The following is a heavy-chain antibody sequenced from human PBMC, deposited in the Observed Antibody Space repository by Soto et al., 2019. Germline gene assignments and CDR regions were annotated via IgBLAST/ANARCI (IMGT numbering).Heavy chain of an antibody. J-gene: IGHJ4*02. V-gene: IGHV3-33*01. CDR1: GSIFSGYG. D-gene: IGHD2-15*01. CDR2: IWYDGSNK. CDR3: ARDGIGGTAVRGFCHY. Sequence: QEHLVESGGGVVQPGRSLRLSCAASGSIFSGYGMHWVRQAPGKGLEWVAVIWYDGSNKYYADSVKGRFTISRDNSKNMLYLQMDSLRADDTAVYYCARDGIGGTAVRGFCHYWGQGTLVTVSS.